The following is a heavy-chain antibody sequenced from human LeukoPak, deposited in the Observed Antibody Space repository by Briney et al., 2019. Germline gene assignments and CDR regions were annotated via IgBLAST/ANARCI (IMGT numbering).Heavy chain of an antibody. D-gene: IGHD3-22*01. Sequence: ASVKVSCKASGYTFTSYAMHWVRQAPGQRLEWMGWINAGNGNTKYSQKFQGRVTITRDTSASTAYMELSSLRAEDTAIYYCAKVANYYESSGYIDYWGQGTLVIVSS. J-gene: IGHJ4*02. V-gene: IGHV1-3*01. CDR2: INAGNGNT. CDR3: AKVANYYESSGYIDY. CDR1: GYTFTSYA.